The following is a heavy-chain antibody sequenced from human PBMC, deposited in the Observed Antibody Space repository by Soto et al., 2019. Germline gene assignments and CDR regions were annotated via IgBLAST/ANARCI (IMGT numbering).Heavy chain of an antibody. CDR2: IYCSGST. CDR3: ARDRSVHEEQAEYYYDSSGYWDSDAFDI. V-gene: IGHV4-30-4*01. J-gene: IGHJ3*02. Sequence: PSETLSLTCTVSGGSISSGDYYWSWIRQPPGKGLEWIGYIYCSGSTYYNPSLKSRVTISVDTSKNHFSLKLSSVTAADTAVYYCARDRSVHEEQAEYYYDSSGYWDSDAFDIWGQGAMVTVSS. CDR1: GGSISSGDYY. D-gene: IGHD3-22*01.